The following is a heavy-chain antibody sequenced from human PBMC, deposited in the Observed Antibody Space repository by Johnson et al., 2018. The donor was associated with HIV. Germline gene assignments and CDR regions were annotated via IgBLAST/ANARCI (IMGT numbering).Heavy chain of an antibody. CDR3: ARAIRYYGSGTLLGGAFDI. J-gene: IGHJ3*02. Sequence: QVQLVESGVGVVQPGRSLRLSCAASGFTFSSYGMHWVRQAPGKGLEWVAVISYDGSNKYYADSVKGRFTISRDNSKNTLYLQMNSLRAEDTAVYYCARAIRYYGSGTLLGGAFDIWGQGTMVTVSS. CDR1: GFTFSSYG. V-gene: IGHV3-30*03. CDR2: ISYDGSNK. D-gene: IGHD3-10*01.